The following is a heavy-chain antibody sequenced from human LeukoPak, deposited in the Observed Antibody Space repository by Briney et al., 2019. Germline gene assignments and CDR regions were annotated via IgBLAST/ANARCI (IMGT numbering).Heavy chain of an antibody. CDR3: ARRPDGTSHFDY. CDR1: GGSIRSYF. J-gene: IGHJ4*02. CDR2: VYYSGST. Sequence: PSETLSLTCTVSGGSIRSYFWSWIRQPPGKGLVWIGYVYYSGSTNYNPSLKSRVTISVDTSKKQFSLKLSSVTAADTAVYYCARRPDGTSHFDYWGQGTLVTVSS. D-gene: IGHD6-6*01. V-gene: IGHV4-59*08.